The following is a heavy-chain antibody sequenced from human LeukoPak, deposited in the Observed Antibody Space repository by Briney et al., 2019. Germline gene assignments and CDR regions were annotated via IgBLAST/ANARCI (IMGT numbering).Heavy chain of an antibody. J-gene: IGHJ6*02. CDR2: IKEDGGET. Sequence: PGGSLRLSCVGSGFSLSGDWMTWVRQAPGSGLEWVANIKEDGGETYYVDSVKGRFTISRDNAKNSLYLQMNSLRAEDTAVYYCAREQYFYESSGYYYRSGMNVWGQGTTVTVSS. V-gene: IGHV3-7*01. CDR1: GFSLSGDW. CDR3: AREQYFYESSGYYYRSGMNV. D-gene: IGHD3-22*01.